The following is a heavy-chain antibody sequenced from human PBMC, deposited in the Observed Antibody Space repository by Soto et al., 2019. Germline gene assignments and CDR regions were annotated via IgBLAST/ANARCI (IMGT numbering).Heavy chain of an antibody. CDR1: GYTFTSYG. CDR2: INTYKVDA. CDR3: ARYDGSGDMDG. D-gene: IGHD3-3*01. J-gene: IGHJ6*02. V-gene: IGHV1-18*04. Sequence: VKLVPSGAEVKKPGASVTVSCKSSGYTFTSYGISWVRQAPGQGLEWIGWINTYKVDAEYGKKLKGRVTMTTETSNLTTYMGMRMLKSDETAVDYCARYDGSGDMDGWGQGTTVTVSS.